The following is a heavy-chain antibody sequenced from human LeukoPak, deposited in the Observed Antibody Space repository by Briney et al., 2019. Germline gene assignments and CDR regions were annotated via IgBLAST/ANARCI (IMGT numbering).Heavy chain of an antibody. CDR3: ANSVGVVLLYY. CDR2: IYTNGRT. Sequence: SETLSLTCTVSGYSISSGYFWGWIRQPAGKGLEWIGHIYTNGRTDYNPSLKSRVTISVDKSKNQFALRLSSVTAADTAVYYCANSVGVVLLYYWGQGTLVTVSS. D-gene: IGHD2-21*01. V-gene: IGHV4-38-2*02. CDR1: GYSISSGYF. J-gene: IGHJ4*02.